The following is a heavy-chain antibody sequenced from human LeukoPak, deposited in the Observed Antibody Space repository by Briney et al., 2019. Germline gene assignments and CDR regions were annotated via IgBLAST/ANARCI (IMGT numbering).Heavy chain of an antibody. D-gene: IGHD2-15*01. CDR1: GFTFDDYA. V-gene: IGHV3-9*01. J-gene: IGHJ5*02. CDR2: ISWNSGSI. Sequence: GGSLRLSCAASGFTFDDYAMHWVRQAPGKGLEWVSGISWNSGSIGYADSVKGRFTISRDNAKNSLYLRMNSLRAEDTAFYYCAKXSSXWXXXFDPWGQGTXDTVS. CDR3: AKXSSXWXXXFDP.